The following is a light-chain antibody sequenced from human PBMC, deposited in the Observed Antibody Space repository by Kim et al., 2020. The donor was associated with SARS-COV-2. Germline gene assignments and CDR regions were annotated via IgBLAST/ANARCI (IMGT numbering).Light chain of an antibody. CDR1: SSNIGSNT. V-gene: IGLV1-44*01. CDR3: AAWDDSLNGWV. CDR2: TNN. J-gene: IGLJ3*02. Sequence: QSVLTQPPSVSGTPGQRVTISCSGSSSNIGSNTVNWYQQLPGTAPKLLIYTNNQRPSGVPDRFSGSKSGTSASLAISGLQSEDEGDYYCAAWDDSLNGWVFGGGTKVTVL.